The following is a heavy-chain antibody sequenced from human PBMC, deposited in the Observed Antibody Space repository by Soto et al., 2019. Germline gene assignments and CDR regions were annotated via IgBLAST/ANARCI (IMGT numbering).Heavy chain of an antibody. V-gene: IGHV4-59*12. CDR3: RREFGSSSPRFGYYYYGRDV. J-gene: IGHJ6*02. CDR1: GGSISSYY. CDR2: IYYSGST. D-gene: IGHD6-6*01. Sequence: PSETLSLTCTVSGGSISSYYWSWIRQPPGKGLEWIGYIYYSGSTNYNPSLKSRVTISVDTSKNQFSLKLSSVTAADTAEYYDRREFGSSSPRFGYYYYGRDVWGQGTTVPVSS.